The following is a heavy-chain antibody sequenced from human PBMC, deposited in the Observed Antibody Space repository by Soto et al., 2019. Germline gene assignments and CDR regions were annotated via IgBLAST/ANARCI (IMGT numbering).Heavy chain of an antibody. J-gene: IGHJ4*02. CDR3: ARQVLLWFGELLPAPLFDY. CDR2: IYYSGST. Sequence: SETQSLTCTVSGGSVSSGDYYWCWKHKPPGKGLEWIGYIYYSGSTYYNPSLKSRVTISVDTSKNQFSLKLSSVTAADTAVYYCARQVLLWFGELLPAPLFDYWGQGTLVTVSS. CDR1: GGSVSSGDYY. D-gene: IGHD3-10*01. V-gene: IGHV4-30-4*01.